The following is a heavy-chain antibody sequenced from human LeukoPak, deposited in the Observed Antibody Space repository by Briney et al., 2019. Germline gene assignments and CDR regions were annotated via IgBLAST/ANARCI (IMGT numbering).Heavy chain of an antibody. CDR1: GFTFSNFG. V-gene: IGHV3-30*18. CDR2: ISYDGSNK. Sequence: GGSLRLSCAASGFTFSNFGMHWVRQAPGKGLEWVAVISYDGSNKYYADSVKGRFTISRDNSKNTLYLQMNSLRAEDTAVYYCAKGHSYYYMDVWGKGTTVTVSS. CDR3: AKGHSYYYMDV. J-gene: IGHJ6*03.